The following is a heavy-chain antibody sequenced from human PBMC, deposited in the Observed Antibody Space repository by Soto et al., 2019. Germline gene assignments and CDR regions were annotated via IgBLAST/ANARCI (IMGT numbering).Heavy chain of an antibody. CDR3: AKRDCSGGSCYPGYFDY. J-gene: IGHJ4*02. CDR1: GFIFSNYA. Sequence: EVQVLESGGGLVQPGGSLRLSCAASGFIFSNYAMNWVRQAPGKGLEWVSGISGSGDSTYYADSVRGRFTISRDNSRNTLYLQMDSLRADDTAVYYCAKRDCSGGSCYPGYFDYWGQGTLVTVSS. V-gene: IGHV3-23*01. CDR2: ISGSGDST. D-gene: IGHD2-15*01.